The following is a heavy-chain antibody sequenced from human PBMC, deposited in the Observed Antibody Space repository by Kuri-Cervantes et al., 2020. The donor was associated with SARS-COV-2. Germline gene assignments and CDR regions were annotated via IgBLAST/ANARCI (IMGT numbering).Heavy chain of an antibody. Sequence: SCTVSGGSISSSSYYWGWIRQPPGKGLEWIGSIYYSGSTYYNPSLRSRVTISVDTSKNQFSLKLSSVTAADTAVYYCARVGSALRRDFDYRGQGTLVTVSS. D-gene: IGHD6-25*01. CDR2: IYYSGST. V-gene: IGHV4-39*07. CDR3: ARVGSALRRDFDY. J-gene: IGHJ4*02. CDR1: GGSISSSSYY.